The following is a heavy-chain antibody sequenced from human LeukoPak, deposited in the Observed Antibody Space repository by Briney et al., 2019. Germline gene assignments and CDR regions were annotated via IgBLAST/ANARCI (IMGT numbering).Heavy chain of an antibody. CDR2: ISYDGSNK. J-gene: IGHJ4*02. V-gene: IGHV3-30-3*01. CDR3: ARGYYYDSSGYLSYFDY. D-gene: IGHD3-22*01. CDR1: GFTFSSYA. Sequence: AGGSLRLSCAASGFTFSSYAMHWVRQAPGKGLEWVAVISYDGSNKYYADSVKGRFTISRDNSKNTLYLQMNSLRAEDTAVYYCARGYYYDSSGYLSYFDYWGQGTLVTVSS.